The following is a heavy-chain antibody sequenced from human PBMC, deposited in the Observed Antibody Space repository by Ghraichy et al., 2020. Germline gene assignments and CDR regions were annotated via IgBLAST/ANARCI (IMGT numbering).Heavy chain of an antibody. CDR3: AREGTVSYDFWSPINERREGSYYYGMDV. D-gene: IGHD3-3*01. V-gene: IGHV3-21*01. Sequence: EGSLRLSCAASGFTFSSYSMNWVRQAPGKGLEWVSSISSSSSYIYYADSVKGRFTISRDNAKNSLYLQMNSLRAEDTAVYYCAREGTVSYDFWSPINERREGSYYYGMDVWGQGTTVTVSS. CDR2: ISSSSSYI. CDR1: GFTFSSYS. J-gene: IGHJ6*02.